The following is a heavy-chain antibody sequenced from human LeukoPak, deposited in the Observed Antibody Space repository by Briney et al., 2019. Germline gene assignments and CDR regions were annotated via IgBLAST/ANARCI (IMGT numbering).Heavy chain of an antibody. CDR1: GYTFTGYY. CDR3: ARVGVWFGELLYRSSDAFDT. Sequence: GASVKVSCKASGYTFTGYYMHWVRQAPGQGLEWMGWINPNSGGTNYAQKFQGRVTMTRDTSISTAYMELSRLRSDDTAVYYCARVGVWFGELLYRSSDAFDTWGQGTMVTVSS. D-gene: IGHD3-10*01. J-gene: IGHJ3*02. CDR2: INPNSGGT. V-gene: IGHV1-2*02.